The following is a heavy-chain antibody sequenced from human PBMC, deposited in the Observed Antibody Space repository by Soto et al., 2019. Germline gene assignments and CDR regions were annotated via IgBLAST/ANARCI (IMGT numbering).Heavy chain of an antibody. Sequence: GGSKRLSCAASGFTFSSYCMHWVRQDTGKGLEWVSYISSSSSTIYYADSVKGRFTISRDNAKNSLYLQMNSLRAEDTAVYYCARDNYDSSGYYSPVDYWGQGTLVTVSS. CDR2: ISSSSSTI. D-gene: IGHD3-22*01. V-gene: IGHV3-48*01. CDR3: ARDNYDSSGYYSPVDY. CDR1: GFTFSSYC. J-gene: IGHJ4*02.